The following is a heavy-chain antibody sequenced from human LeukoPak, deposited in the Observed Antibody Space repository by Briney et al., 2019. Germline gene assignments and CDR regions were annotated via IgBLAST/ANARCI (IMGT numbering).Heavy chain of an antibody. CDR3: ARAMTTVTGSFVDKLDY. CDR2: IYYSGST. D-gene: IGHD4-11*01. V-gene: IGHV4-31*03. CDR1: GGSLSSGGYY. Sequence: SQTLSLTCTVSGGSLSSGGYYWSWIRQHPGKGLEWIGYIYYSGSTYYNPSLKSRVTISVDTSKNQFSLKLSSVTAADTAVYYCARAMTTVTGSFVDKLDYWGQGTLVTVSS. J-gene: IGHJ4*02.